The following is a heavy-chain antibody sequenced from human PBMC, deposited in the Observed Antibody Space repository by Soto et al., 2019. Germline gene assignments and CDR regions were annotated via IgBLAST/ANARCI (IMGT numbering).Heavy chain of an antibody. J-gene: IGHJ4*02. Sequence: QLQLQESGSGLVKPSETLSLTCIVSNGSISSRSSYWGWIRQTPGNGLEWIGSIYYIGNTYYNPSLKRRATISIDTSKTQFSLKMNSVTAADAAVYFCGGQDYGAKGYYFENCGQGALVTVSS. V-gene: IGHV4-39*01. CDR3: GGQDYGAKGYYFEN. CDR2: IYYIGNT. D-gene: IGHD4-17*01. CDR1: NGSISSRSSY.